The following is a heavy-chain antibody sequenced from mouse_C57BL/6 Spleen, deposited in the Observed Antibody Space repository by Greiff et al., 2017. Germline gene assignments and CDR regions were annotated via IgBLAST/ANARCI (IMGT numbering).Heavy chain of an antibody. CDR2: IDPENGDT. CDR3: TTMGSDYYGSSAY. V-gene: IGHV14-4*01. J-gene: IGHJ3*01. CDR1: GFNIKDDY. Sequence: EVQLQQSGAELVRPGASVKLSCTASGFNIKDDYMHWVKQRPEQGLEWIGWIDPENGDTEYASKFQGKATITADTSSNTAYLQLSSLTSEDTAVYYCTTMGSDYYGSSAYWGQGTLVTVSA. D-gene: IGHD1-1*01.